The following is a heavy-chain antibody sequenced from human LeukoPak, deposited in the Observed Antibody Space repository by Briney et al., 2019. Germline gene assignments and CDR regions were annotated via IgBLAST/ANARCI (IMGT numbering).Heavy chain of an antibody. Sequence: SSETLSLTCAVYGGSFSGYYWSWIRQPPGKGLEWIGEINHSGNTNYNPSLKSRVTISVDTSKNQFSLKLTSVTAADTAVYYCARLRQHLAPIDYWGQGTLVTVSS. CDR2: INHSGNT. V-gene: IGHV4-34*01. CDR1: GGSFSGYY. J-gene: IGHJ4*02. D-gene: IGHD6-13*01. CDR3: ARLRQHLAPIDY.